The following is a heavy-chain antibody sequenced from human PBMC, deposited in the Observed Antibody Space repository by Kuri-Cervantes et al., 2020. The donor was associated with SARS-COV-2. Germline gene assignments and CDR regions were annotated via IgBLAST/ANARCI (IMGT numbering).Heavy chain of an antibody. CDR1: GGSISGYY. V-gene: IGHV4-38-2*02. D-gene: IGHD6-19*01. CDR2: IYHSGST. CDR3: ARQYLAVAPNAFDI. J-gene: IGHJ3*02. Sequence: GSLRLSCTVSGGSISGYYWGWIRQPPGKGLEWIGSIYHSGSTYYNPSLKSRVTISVDTSKNQFSLKLSSVTAADTAVYSCARQYLAVAPNAFDIWGQGTMVTVSS.